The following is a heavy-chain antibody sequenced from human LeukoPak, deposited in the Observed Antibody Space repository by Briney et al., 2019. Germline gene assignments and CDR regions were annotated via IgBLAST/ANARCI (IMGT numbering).Heavy chain of an antibody. D-gene: IGHD1-26*01. Sequence: ASVKVSCKASGYTFTSYYMHWVRQAPGQGLEWMGIINPSGGSTSYAQKFQGRVTMTRDTSTSTVYMELSSLRSEDTAVYYCARDDSEPIISGSYVAPPINWGQGTLVTVSS. J-gene: IGHJ4*02. CDR2: INPSGGST. CDR3: ARDDSEPIISGSYVAPPIN. CDR1: GYTFTSYY. V-gene: IGHV1-46*01.